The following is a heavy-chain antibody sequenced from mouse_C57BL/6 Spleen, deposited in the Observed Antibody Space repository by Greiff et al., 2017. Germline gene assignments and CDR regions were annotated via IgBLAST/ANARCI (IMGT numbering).Heavy chain of an antibody. CDR2: ISYDGSN. J-gene: IGHJ4*01. CDR1: GYSITSGYY. Sequence: VQLKESGPGLVKPSQSLSLTCSVTGYSITSGYYWNWIRQFPGNKLEWMGYISYDGSNNYNPSLKNRISITRDTSKNQFFLKLNSVTTEDTATYYCAREWGGDAMDYWGQGTSVTVSS. V-gene: IGHV3-6*01. CDR3: AREWGGDAMDY.